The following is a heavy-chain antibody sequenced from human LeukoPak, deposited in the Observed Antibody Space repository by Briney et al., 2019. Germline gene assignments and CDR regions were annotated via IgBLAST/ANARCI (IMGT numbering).Heavy chain of an antibody. J-gene: IGHJ4*02. CDR3: ARVGQSLRPDY. CDR2: IYYSGST. CDR1: GGSISSSSYY. Sequence: KPSETLSLTCTVSGGSISSSSYYWGWIRQPPGKGLEWIGSIYYSGSTYYNPSLKSRVTISVDTSKNQFSLKLSSVTAADTAVYYCARVGQSLRPDYWGQGTLVTVSS. D-gene: IGHD1-26*01. V-gene: IGHV4-39*07.